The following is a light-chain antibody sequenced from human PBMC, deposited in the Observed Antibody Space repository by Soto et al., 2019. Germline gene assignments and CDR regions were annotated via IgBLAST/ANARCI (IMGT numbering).Light chain of an antibody. V-gene: IGKV1-6*01. CDR2: GAS. Sequence: AIQMTQSPSSLSASVGDRVTITCRASQGIRNDLGWYQQKPGKAPKLLIFGASSLQSGVPSRFSGSGSGTDFTLTISSLQPEDFATYYCLQDYNFPLTFGGGTKVEIK. J-gene: IGKJ4*01. CDR1: QGIRND. CDR3: LQDYNFPLT.